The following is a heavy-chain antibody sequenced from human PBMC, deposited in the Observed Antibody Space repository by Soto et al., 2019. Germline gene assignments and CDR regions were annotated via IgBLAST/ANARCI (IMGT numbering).Heavy chain of an antibody. CDR2: ISAYNGNT. Sequence: ASVTVSCKASGYAFTSYGISWVREAPGEGLVWMGWISAYNGNTNYAQKLQGRVTMTTDTSTSTAYMELRSLRADDAAVYYGSRDRRYSYGIVGDFDLWGRGTLV. CDR1: GYAFTSYG. CDR3: SRDRRYSYGIVGDFDL. D-gene: IGHD5-18*01. J-gene: IGHJ2*01. V-gene: IGHV1-18*01.